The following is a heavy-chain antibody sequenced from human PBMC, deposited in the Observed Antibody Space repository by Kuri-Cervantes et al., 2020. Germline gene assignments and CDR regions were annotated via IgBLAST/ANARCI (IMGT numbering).Heavy chain of an antibody. CDR2: ISGSGSPGT. Sequence: GESLKISCAASGFTFSTYAMNWVRQAPGKGLEWVAVISGSGSPGTYYADSVKGRFTVSRDNSKNTLYLQMNSLRAEDTGVYYCAKSNSHSSSWYPSWFDPWGQGTLVTVSS. D-gene: IGHD6-13*01. V-gene: IGHV3-23*01. CDR3: AKSNSHSSSWYPSWFDP. J-gene: IGHJ5*02. CDR1: GFTFSTYA.